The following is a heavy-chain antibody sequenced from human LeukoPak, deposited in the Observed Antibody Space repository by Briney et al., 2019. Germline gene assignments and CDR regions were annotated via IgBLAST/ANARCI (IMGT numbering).Heavy chain of an antibody. V-gene: IGHV3-48*01. J-gene: IGHJ4*02. CDR2: ISSSSSTI. Sequence: GGSLRLSCAASGFTFSSYSMNWVRQAPGKGLEWVSYISSSSSTIYYADSVKGRFTISRDNAKNSLYLQMNSLRAEDTAVYYCARDRESSDQRDRNFDYWGQGTLVTVSS. CDR3: ARDRESSDQRDRNFDY. D-gene: IGHD3-10*01. CDR1: GFTFSSYS.